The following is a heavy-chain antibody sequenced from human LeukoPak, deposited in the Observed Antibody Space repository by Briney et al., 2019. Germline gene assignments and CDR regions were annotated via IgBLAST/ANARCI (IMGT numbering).Heavy chain of an antibody. J-gene: IGHJ4*02. CDR3: ASGYSYHYQGY. V-gene: IGHV1-2*02. D-gene: IGHD5-18*01. CDR2: INPNSGGT. Sequence: ASVKISCKASGFTFTGQYLHWVRQAPGQGLEWMGWINPNSGGTNSAQKFQGRVTMTRDMSISAAYMDLSRLRSDDTAVYYCASGYSYHYQGYWGQGTLVTVSS. CDR1: GFTFTGQY.